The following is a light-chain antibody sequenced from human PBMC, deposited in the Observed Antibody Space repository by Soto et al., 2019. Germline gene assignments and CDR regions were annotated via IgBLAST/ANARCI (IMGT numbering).Light chain of an antibody. CDR1: SSDVGGYNY. Sequence: QTVLTQPASASGSPGQSFTISCTGTSSDVGGYNYVSWYQQYPGRAPKLMIYEVTKRPSGVPDRFSGSKSGNTASLTVSGLQAEYEADYYCSSYAASNNFYFVFGGGTKVTVL. CDR3: SSYAASNNFYFV. V-gene: IGLV2-8*01. J-gene: IGLJ3*02. CDR2: EVT.